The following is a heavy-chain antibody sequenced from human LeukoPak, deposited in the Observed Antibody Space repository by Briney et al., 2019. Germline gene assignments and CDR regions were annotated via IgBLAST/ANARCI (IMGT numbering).Heavy chain of an antibody. Sequence: GGSLRLSCAASGFTFSTYWMSWVRQAPGKGLEWVANLNQGGSEKYYVDSVKGRFTISRDNAKNSLDLQVNSLRVEDTAVYLCARGYCSGGSCYGGGFDYWGQGTLVTVSS. J-gene: IGHJ4*02. CDR3: ARGYCSGGSCYGGGFDY. CDR1: GFTFSTYW. CDR2: LNQGGSEK. V-gene: IGHV3-7*01. D-gene: IGHD2-15*01.